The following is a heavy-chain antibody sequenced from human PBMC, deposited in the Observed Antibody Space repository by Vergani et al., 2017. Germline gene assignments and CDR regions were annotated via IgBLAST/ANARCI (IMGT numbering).Heavy chain of an antibody. Sequence: QVQLQESGPGLVKPSQTLSLTCTVSGGSISSGSYYWSWIRQPAGKGLEWIGRIYTSGSTNYNPSLKSRVTISVDTSKNQFSLKLSSVTAADTAVYYCAGYDYGGGFDPWGQGTLVTVSS. V-gene: IGHV4-61*02. CDR2: IYTSGST. CDR3: AGYDYGGGFDP. J-gene: IGHJ5*02. CDR1: GGSISSGSYY. D-gene: IGHD4-17*01.